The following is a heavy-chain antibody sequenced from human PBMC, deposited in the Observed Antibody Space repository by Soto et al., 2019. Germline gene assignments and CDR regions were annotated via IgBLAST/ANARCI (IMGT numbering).Heavy chain of an antibody. V-gene: IGHV4-59*01. CDR1: GGSITAYH. J-gene: IGHJ5*02. Sequence: QVHLLESGPGLLKTSEPLSLTCIVSGGSITAYHWSWLRQFPGKGLELIAKTSYTGNTNYHTSLKGRGTISLDTSKNALGLELTSMTAADTAGDYWARDMHSGFTHYFDPWGQGTLVTVSS. D-gene: IGHD1-26*01. CDR3: ARDMHSGFTHYFDP. CDR2: TSYTGNT.